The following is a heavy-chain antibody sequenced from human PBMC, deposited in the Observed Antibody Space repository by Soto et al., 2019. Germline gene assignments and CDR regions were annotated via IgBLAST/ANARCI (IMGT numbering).Heavy chain of an antibody. CDR1: GGSFSGYY. D-gene: IGHD2-2*01. Sequence: QVQLQQWGAGLLKPSETLSLTCAVYGGSFSGYYWSWIRQPPGKGLEWIGEINHSGSTNYNPSLTSRVTISVDTSKNQFSLKLSSVTAADTAVYYCARGGVSSSIVVVPAANPSLEQIYFDYWGQGTLVTVSS. J-gene: IGHJ4*02. CDR2: INHSGST. CDR3: ARGGVSSSIVVVPAANPSLEQIYFDY. V-gene: IGHV4-34*01.